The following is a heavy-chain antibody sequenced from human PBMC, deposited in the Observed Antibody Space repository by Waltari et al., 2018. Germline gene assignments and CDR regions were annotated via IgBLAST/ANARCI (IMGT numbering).Heavy chain of an antibody. V-gene: IGHV1-2*02. CDR2: INPNSGGT. CDR1: GYTFTGYY. J-gene: IGHJ4*02. CDR3: ARDRVGQLVPDY. Sequence: QVQLVQSGAEVKKPGASVKVSYTASGYTFTGYYMHWVRQAPGQGLEWMGWINPNSGGTDSAQKFQGRVTMTRDTSISTVYMELSRLRSDDTAVYYCARDRVGQLVPDYWGQGTLVTVSS. D-gene: IGHD6-13*01.